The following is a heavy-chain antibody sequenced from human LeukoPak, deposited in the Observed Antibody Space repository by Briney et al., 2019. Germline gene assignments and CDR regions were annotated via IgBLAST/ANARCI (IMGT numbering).Heavy chain of an antibody. Sequence: GGSLRLSCAASGFTVSTNYMGWVRQAPGKGLEWVSVIYSGGSTYYADSVKGRFTVSRDNSKNTLYLRMNSLRVEDTAVYYCARDQDIVGGYDYWGQGTLVTVSS. CDR2: IYSGGST. J-gene: IGHJ4*02. CDR1: GFTVSTNY. CDR3: ARDQDIVGGYDY. D-gene: IGHD2-15*01. V-gene: IGHV3-66*01.